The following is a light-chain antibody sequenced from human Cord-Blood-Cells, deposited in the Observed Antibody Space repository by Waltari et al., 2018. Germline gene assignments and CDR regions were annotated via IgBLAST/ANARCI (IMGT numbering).Light chain of an antibody. CDR2: DAS. V-gene: IGKV3-11*01. Sequence: EIVLTQSPATLSLSPGESATLPSRASQIVSSYLAWYQQKPGQAPRLLIYDASNRATGIPARFSGSGSGTDFTLTISSLEPEDFAVYYCQQRSNWLTFGGGTKVEIK. J-gene: IGKJ4*01. CDR3: QQRSNWLT. CDR1: QIVSSY.